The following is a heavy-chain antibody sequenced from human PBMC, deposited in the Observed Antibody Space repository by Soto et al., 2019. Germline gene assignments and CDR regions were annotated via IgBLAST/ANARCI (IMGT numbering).Heavy chain of an antibody. CDR1: GGSISSSNRY. CDR2: IYYSGST. CDR3: ARDQRDSSGYGMDV. Sequence: LHSVSMTCRVCGGSISSSNRYWGWIRQTTGKGLEWIGSIYYSGSTEYNPSLKSRVTISVDTSKTQFSLKLSSVTAADTAVYYCARDQRDSSGYGMDVWGQGTTVTVS. J-gene: IGHJ6*02. V-gene: IGHV4-39*07. D-gene: IGHD6-19*01.